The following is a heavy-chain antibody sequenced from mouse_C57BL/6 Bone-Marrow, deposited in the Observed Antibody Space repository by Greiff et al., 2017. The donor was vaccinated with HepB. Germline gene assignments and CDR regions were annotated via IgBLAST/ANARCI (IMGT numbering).Heavy chain of an antibody. Sequence: DVHLVESEGGLVQPGSSMKLSCTASGFTFSDYYMPWVRQVPEKGLEWVANINYDGSSTYYLDSLKSRFIIARDNAKNILYLQMSSLKSEDTATYYCALLRYPYWYFDVWGTGTTVTVSS. V-gene: IGHV5-16*01. CDR3: ALLRYPYWYFDV. D-gene: IGHD1-1*01. CDR1: GFTFSDYY. J-gene: IGHJ1*03. CDR2: INYDGSST.